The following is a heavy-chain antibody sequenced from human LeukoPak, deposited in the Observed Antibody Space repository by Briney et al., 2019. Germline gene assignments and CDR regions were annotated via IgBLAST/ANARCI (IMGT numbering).Heavy chain of an antibody. V-gene: IGHV4-34*01. Sequence: SETLSLTCAVYGGSFSGYYWSWIRQPPGKGLEWIGEINHSGSTNYNPSLKSRVTISVDTSKNQFPLKLSSVTAADTAVYYCATRGQSGHHYYYMDVWGKGTTVTVSS. CDR2: INHSGST. J-gene: IGHJ6*03. D-gene: IGHD3-16*01. CDR1: GGSFSGYY. CDR3: ATRGQSGHHYYYMDV.